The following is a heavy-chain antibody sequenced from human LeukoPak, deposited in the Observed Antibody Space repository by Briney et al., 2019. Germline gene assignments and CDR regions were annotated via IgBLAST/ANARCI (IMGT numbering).Heavy chain of an antibody. CDR2: ISGSGGST. V-gene: IGHV3-23*01. CDR1: GFTFSSYA. J-gene: IGHJ4*02. Sequence: GGSLRLSCAASGFTFSSYAMSWVRQAPGKGLEWVSAISGSGGSTYYADSVKGRFTISRDNSKNTLYLQMNSLRAEDTAVYYCASAIMSLGLYYFDYWGQGTLVTVSS. CDR3: ASAIMSLGLYYFDY.